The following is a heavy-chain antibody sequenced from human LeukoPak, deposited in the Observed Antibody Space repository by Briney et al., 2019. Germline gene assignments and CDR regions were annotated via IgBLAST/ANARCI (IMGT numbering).Heavy chain of an antibody. J-gene: IGHJ4*02. D-gene: IGHD6-13*01. CDR1: GFTFSSYA. CDR3: ARGAEGIAASDSSFDY. V-gene: IGHV3-21*01. Sequence: PGGSLRLSCAASGFTFSSYAMTWVRQAPGKGLEWVSFISTSSSYIHYADSMKGRITISRDNAKKLLYLQVNSLRAEDTAVYYCARGAEGIAASDSSFDYWGQGTLVSVSS. CDR2: ISTSSSYI.